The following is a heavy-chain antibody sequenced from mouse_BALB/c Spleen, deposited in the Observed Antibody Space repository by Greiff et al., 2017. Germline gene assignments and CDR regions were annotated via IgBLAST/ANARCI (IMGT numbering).Heavy chain of an antibody. CDR3: ANDDFDY. CDR1: GYTFTSYW. V-gene: IGHV1-87*01. CDR2: IYPGDGDT. J-gene: IGHJ2*01. D-gene: IGHD2-12*01. Sequence: VKLQESGAELARPGASVKLSCKASGYTFTSYWMQWVKQRPGQGLEWIGAIYPGDGDTRYTQKFKGKATLTADKSSSTAYMQLSSLASEDSAVYYCANDDFDYWGQGTTLTVSS.